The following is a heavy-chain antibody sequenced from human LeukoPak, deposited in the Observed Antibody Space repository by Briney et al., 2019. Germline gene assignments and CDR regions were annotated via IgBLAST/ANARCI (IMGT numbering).Heavy chain of an antibody. CDR2: VWFDGGIK. J-gene: IGHJ4*02. D-gene: IGHD3-10*01. V-gene: IGHV3-33*06. CDR1: GXAFSDYG. Sequence: GRSLRLSCAVSGXAFSDYGVHWVGQAPGKGLEWVAAVWFDGGIKFYVDSVKGRFTISRDNSKNMMYLQLNSLRAVDTAVYYCAKDFVKMLRGLRYFDYWGRGTLVTVSS. CDR3: AKDFVKMLRGLRYFDY.